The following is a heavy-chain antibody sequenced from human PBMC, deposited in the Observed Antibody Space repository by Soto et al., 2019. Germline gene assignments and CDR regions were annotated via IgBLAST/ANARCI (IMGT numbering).Heavy chain of an antibody. CDR1: GFIFGNYG. J-gene: IGHJ1*01. CDR2: IPHDGTYQ. V-gene: IGHV3-30*19. D-gene: IGHD1-1*01. Sequence: QVQLVESGGGVVQPGGSLRLSCTASGFIFGNYGMHWVRQAPGKGLQWVAVIPHDGTYQFYLDSVKGRFTISRDNSKDTLYLEMNSLRVEDTAVYYCVRDDANVDNGLEHWGQGTRVTVSS. CDR3: VRDDANVDNGLEH.